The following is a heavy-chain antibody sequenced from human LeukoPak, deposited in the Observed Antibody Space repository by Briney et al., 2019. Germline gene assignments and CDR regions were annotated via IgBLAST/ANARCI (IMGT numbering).Heavy chain of an antibody. J-gene: IGHJ3*02. V-gene: IGHV4-34*01. Sequence: SETLSLTCAVYGGSFSGYYWSWIRQPPGKGLEWIGEINHSGSTNYNPSLKSRVTISVDTSKNQFSLKLSSVTAADTAVYYCARHAKTYYYDSSGYLDAFDIWGQGTMVTVSS. CDR1: GGSFSGYY. CDR3: ARHAKTYYYDSSGYLDAFDI. CDR2: INHSGST. D-gene: IGHD3-22*01.